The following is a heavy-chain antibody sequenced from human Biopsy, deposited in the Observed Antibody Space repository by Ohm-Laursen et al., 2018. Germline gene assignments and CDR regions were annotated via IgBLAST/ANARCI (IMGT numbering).Heavy chain of an antibody. Sequence: SVKVSCKAPGGTFSNYGITWVRQVPGQGLEWMGRISPISDTAHYAQKFQGRVTISADKSTGTAFMELSSLRSEDTAVYYCARTIGESFYGLSCDPWGQGSLVTVSS. CDR1: GGTFSNYG. CDR2: ISPISDTA. D-gene: IGHD3-16*02. CDR3: ARTIGESFYGLSCDP. J-gene: IGHJ5*01. V-gene: IGHV1-69*04.